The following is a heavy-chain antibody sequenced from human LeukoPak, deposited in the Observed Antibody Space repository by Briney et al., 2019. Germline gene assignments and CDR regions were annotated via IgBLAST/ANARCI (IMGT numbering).Heavy chain of an antibody. CDR2: INHSGST. D-gene: IGHD2-2*02. Sequence: KPSETLSLTCTVSGGSISSTTYYWGWIRQPPGKGLEWIGEINHSGSTNYNPSLKSRVTISVDTSKNQFSLKLSSVTAADTAVYYCAREYVVVVPAAIRYYYYYYMDVWGKGTTVTVSS. CDR1: GGSISSTTYY. V-gene: IGHV4-39*07. J-gene: IGHJ6*03. CDR3: AREYVVVVPAAIRYYYYYYMDV.